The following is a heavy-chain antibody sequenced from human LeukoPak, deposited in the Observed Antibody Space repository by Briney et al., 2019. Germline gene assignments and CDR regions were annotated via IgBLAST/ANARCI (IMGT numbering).Heavy chain of an antibody. V-gene: IGHV2-5*02. J-gene: IGHJ5*02. CDR3: VYTHDVPFGEVCRYLDP. D-gene: IGHD3-10*01. CDR2: IYWDDDK. CDR1: GFSLSTSRVG. Sequence: SGPTLVKPTETLTLTCTFSGFSLSTSRVGVGWIRQPPGKALEWLGFIYWDDDKRYSPSLKSRLTITKDTSKNQVVLTMTNMDPVDTATYYCVYTHDVPFGEVCRYLDPRGQGTLVTVSS.